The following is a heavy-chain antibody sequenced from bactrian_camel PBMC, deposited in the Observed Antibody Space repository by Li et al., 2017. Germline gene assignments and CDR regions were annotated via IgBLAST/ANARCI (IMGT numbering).Heavy chain of an antibody. D-gene: IGHD3*01. J-gene: IGHJ6*01. CDR1: SVIFASQD. V-gene: IGHV3S53*01. Sequence: HVQLVESGGGSVQPGGSLTLSCSGSSVIFASQDMGWYRQAPGKHCDVVATISSDGVIYYLDSVKGRFTISRDNAKKVLQLQMNNIQPEDAAVYYCAPTNHRDCDFVEAFGYWGQGTQVTVS. CDR3: APTNHRDCDFVEAFGY. CDR2: ISSDGVI.